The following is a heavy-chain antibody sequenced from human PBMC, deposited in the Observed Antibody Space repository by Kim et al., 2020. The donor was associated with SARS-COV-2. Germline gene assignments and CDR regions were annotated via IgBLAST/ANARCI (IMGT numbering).Heavy chain of an antibody. CDR1: GFTFSNYG. CDR2: IWYDGSNK. V-gene: IGHV3-33*01. CDR3: ARVRSNGIGAFDI. Sequence: GGSLRLSCAAAGFTFSNYGMHWVRQAPGKGLEWVSDIWYDGSNKYYEDSVKGRFTISRDNSKNTLYLQMNSLRAEDTAVYYCARVRSNGIGAFDIWRQGTMLTVSS. D-gene: IGHD2-8*01. J-gene: IGHJ3*02.